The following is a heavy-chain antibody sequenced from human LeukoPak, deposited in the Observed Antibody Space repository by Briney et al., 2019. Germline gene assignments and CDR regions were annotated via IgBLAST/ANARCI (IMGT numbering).Heavy chain of an antibody. D-gene: IGHD3-22*01. Sequence: PSETLSLTCTVSGGSISSYYWSWIRQPPGKGLEWIGYIYYSGSTNYNPSLKSRVTISVDTSKNQFSLKLSSVTAADTAVYYCAREDSSGYPLAFDIWGQGTMVTVSS. CDR2: IYYSGST. CDR1: GGSISSYY. CDR3: AREDSSGYPLAFDI. J-gene: IGHJ3*02. V-gene: IGHV4-59*01.